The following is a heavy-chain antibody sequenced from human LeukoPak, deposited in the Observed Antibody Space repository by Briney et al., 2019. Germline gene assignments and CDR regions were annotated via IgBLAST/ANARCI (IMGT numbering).Heavy chain of an antibody. CDR2: ISGSGGST. CDR1: GFSFSTYW. J-gene: IGHJ3*02. Sequence: GGSRRLSCAASGFSFSTYWMSWVRQAPGKGLEWVSAISGSGGSTYYADSVKGRFTISRDNSKNTLYLQMNSLRAEDTAVYYCAKDLYYYDSSGPREFDIWGQGTMVTVSS. D-gene: IGHD3-22*01. CDR3: AKDLYYYDSSGPREFDI. V-gene: IGHV3-23*01.